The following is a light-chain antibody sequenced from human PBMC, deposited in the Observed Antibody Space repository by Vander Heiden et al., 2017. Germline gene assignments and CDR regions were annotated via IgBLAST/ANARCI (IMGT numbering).Light chain of an antibody. V-gene: IGKV3-11*01. J-gene: IGKJ2*01. CDR2: DAS. Sequence: EIVLTQSPATLSLSPGERATLSCRASQSVSSYLAWYQQKPGQAPRLLIYDASNRATGIPDRFSGSGYGTDFTLTISSLEPEEFAVYYCQQRSNGPPGMYTFGQGTKLEIK. CDR3: QQRSNGPPGMYT. CDR1: QSVSSY.